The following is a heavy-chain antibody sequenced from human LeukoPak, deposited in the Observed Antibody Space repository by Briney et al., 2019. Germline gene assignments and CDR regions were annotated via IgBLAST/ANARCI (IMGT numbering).Heavy chain of an antibody. J-gene: IGHJ6*03. CDR3: ARERNDCYGSSGCVGDSYMDV. D-gene: IGHD3-22*01. CDR2: INTNTGNP. Sequence: ASVKVSCKASGYTFTSYAMNWVRQAPGQGLEWMGWINTNTGNPTYAQGFTGRFVFSLDTSVSTAYLQISSLKADDTAVYYCARERNDCYGSSGCVGDSYMDVWGKGTTVTVSS. CDR1: GYTFTSYA. V-gene: IGHV7-4-1*02.